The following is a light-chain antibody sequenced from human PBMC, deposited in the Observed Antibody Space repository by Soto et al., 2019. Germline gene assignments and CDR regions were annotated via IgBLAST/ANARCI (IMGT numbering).Light chain of an antibody. CDR3: SSFAGGGNPVL. V-gene: IGLV2-8*01. CDR1: SSEVGGYNY. Sequence: QSALTQPPSASGSLGQSVTISCTGTSSEVGGYNYVSWHQQHPGKAPKVMIYEVTKRPPGVPDRFSGSKSGNTASLTVSGLQAEDEADYFCSSFAGGGNPVLLGGGTKLPVL. J-gene: IGLJ2*01. CDR2: EVT.